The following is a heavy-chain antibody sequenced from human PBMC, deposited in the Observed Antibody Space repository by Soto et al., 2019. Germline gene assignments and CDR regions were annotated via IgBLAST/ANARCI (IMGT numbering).Heavy chain of an antibody. CDR1: GFTFSSYG. CDR2: ISYDGSNK. Sequence: GGSLRLSCAASGFTFSSYGMHWVRQAPGKGLEWVAVISYDGSNKYYADSVKGRFTISRDNSKNTLYLQMNSLRAEDTAVYYCAKTMRGYDILTGYYTPDQYYGMDVWGQGTTVTVSS. J-gene: IGHJ6*02. CDR3: AKTMRGYDILTGYYTPDQYYGMDV. V-gene: IGHV3-30*18. D-gene: IGHD3-9*01.